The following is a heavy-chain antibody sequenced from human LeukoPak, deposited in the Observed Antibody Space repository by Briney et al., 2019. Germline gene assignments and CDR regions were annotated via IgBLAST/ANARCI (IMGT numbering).Heavy chain of an antibody. CDR1: GYTFTSYY. CDR2: INPSGGST. J-gene: IGHJ6*02. D-gene: IGHD1-1*01. CDR3: ARGKFYWNDGPLYYGMDV. Sequence: ASVKVSCKASGYTFTSYYMHWVRQAPGQGLEWMGLINPSGGSTRYAQKFQGRVTMTRDTSTSTVYMELSSLRSEDTAVYYCARGKFYWNDGPLYYGMDVWGQGTTVTVSS. V-gene: IGHV1-46*01.